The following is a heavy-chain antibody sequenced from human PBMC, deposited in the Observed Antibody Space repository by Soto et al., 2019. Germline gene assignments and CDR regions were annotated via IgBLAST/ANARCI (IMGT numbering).Heavy chain of an antibody. CDR1: GGSISSYY. J-gene: IGHJ4*02. D-gene: IGHD5-18*01. CDR3: ARGGTTWIQLWPYYFDY. CDR2: IYYSGST. Sequence: LSLTCTVSGGSISSYYWSWIRQPPGKGLEWIGYIYYSGSTNYNPSLKSRVTISVDTSKNQFSLKLSSVTAADTAVYYCARGGTTWIQLWPYYFDYWGQGTLVTVSS. V-gene: IGHV4-59*01.